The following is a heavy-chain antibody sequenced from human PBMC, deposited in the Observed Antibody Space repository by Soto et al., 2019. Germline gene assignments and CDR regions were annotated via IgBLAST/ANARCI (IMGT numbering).Heavy chain of an antibody. CDR1: GGSFSYYT. CDR3: ARVSRGPIDN. CDR2: VIPIFQTP. Sequence: QAQLVQSGAEVKKPGSSVKVSCKASGGSFSYYTINWVRQAPGQGLEWMGGVIPIFQTPTYAQNFQGRVKITADESTSTAYMELNSLTSGDTAVYYCARVSRGPIDNWGQGTLVTVSS. J-gene: IGHJ4*02. V-gene: IGHV1-69*01. D-gene: IGHD3-3*02.